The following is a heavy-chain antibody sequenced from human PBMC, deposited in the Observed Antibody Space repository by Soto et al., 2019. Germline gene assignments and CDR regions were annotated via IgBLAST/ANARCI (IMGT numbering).Heavy chain of an antibody. CDR1: GFTFSSHW. D-gene: IGHD6-19*01. V-gene: IGHV3-7*03. CDR3: ARYSYSSGPQDY. CDR2: IQQDGSVQ. J-gene: IGHJ4*02. Sequence: ESGGGLVQRGGSLRLSCAASGFTFSSHWMSWVRQAPGKGLEWVANIQQDGSVQHYVDSVKGRFTISRDNAKSSLYLQMNSLRAEDTAVNYCARYSYSSGPQDYWGQGTLVTVPS.